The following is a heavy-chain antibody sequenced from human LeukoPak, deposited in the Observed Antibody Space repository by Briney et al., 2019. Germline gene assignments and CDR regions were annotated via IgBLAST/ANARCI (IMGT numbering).Heavy chain of an antibody. CDR1: GFTFSSTS. CDR3: AKVLFTVAYFDY. V-gene: IGHV3-23*01. D-gene: IGHD4-23*01. CDR2: TVGGGGST. Sequence: GGSLRLSCAASGFTFSSTSMSWVRQAPGKGLEWVAVTVGGGGSTYYADSVKGRFTISRDNSKNTLYLQMNSLRAEDTAVYYCAKVLFTVAYFDYWGQGTLVTVSS. J-gene: IGHJ4*02.